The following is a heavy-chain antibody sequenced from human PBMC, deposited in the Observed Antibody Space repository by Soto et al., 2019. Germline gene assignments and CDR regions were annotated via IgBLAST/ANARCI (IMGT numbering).Heavy chain of an antibody. D-gene: IGHD5-12*01. CDR1: GGSISSYY. Sequence: SETLSLTCTVSGGSISSYYWSWIRQPPGKGLEWIGYIYYSGSTNYNPSLKSRVTISVDTSKNQFSLKLSSVTAADTAVYYCARQSGYDYYYYYYMDVWGKGTTVTVSS. CDR2: IYYSGST. V-gene: IGHV4-59*08. CDR3: ARQSGYDYYYYYYMDV. J-gene: IGHJ6*03.